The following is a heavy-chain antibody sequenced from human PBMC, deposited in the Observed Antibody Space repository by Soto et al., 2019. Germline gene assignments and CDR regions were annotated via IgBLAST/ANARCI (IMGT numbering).Heavy chain of an antibody. V-gene: IGHV3-9*01. CDR2: ISWNSGSI. CDR1: GFTFDDYA. Sequence: DVQLVESGGGLVQPGRSLRLSCAASGFTFDDYAMHWVRQAPGKGLEWVSDISWNSGSIGYADSVKGRFTISRDNAKNSLYLQMNSLRAEDTAFYYCAKDSTGTSQAYDSWGQGTMVTDSS. CDR3: AKDSTGTSQAYDS. D-gene: IGHD1-7*01. J-gene: IGHJ3*02.